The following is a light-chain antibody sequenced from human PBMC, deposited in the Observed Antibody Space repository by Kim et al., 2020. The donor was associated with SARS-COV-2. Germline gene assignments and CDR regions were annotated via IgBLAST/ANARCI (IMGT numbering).Light chain of an antibody. CDR3: QQYGSSPPYT. V-gene: IGKV3-20*01. J-gene: IGKJ2*01. Sequence: EIVLTQSPGTLSLSPGERATLSCRASQSVSSTYLAWYQQKPGQAPRLLFYGASSRATGIPDRFSGSGSGTDFTLTISRLEPEDFAVYYCQQYGSSPPYTFGQGTKLEI. CDR1: QSVSSTY. CDR2: GAS.